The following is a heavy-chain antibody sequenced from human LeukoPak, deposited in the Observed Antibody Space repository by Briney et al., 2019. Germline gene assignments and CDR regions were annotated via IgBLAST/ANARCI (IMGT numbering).Heavy chain of an antibody. CDR2: INSDGSWT. J-gene: IGHJ6*02. V-gene: IGHV3-74*01. Sequence: GGSLRLSCVASGNYWMHWVRQAPGKGLVWVSHINSDGSWTSYADSVKGRFTISKDNAKNSLYLQMNSLRAEDTALYHCARNNAMDVWGQGTTVIVSS. CDR1: GNYW. D-gene: IGHD2-8*01. CDR3: ARNNAMDV.